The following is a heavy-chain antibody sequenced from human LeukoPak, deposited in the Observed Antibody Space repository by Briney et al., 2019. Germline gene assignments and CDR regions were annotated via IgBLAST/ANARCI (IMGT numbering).Heavy chain of an antibody. D-gene: IGHD2-15*01. V-gene: IGHV5-51*01. CDR2: IYPGDSDT. J-gene: IGHJ5*02. Sequence: GESLKISCKGSGYSFTSYWIAWMRQLPGKGLEWMGIIYPGDSDTRYSPSFQGQVTISADKSINTAYLQWSSLKASDTAMYYCARLSIGYCSGGNCYGGSWGQGTLVTVSS. CDR1: GYSFTSYW. CDR3: ARLSIGYCSGGNCYGGS.